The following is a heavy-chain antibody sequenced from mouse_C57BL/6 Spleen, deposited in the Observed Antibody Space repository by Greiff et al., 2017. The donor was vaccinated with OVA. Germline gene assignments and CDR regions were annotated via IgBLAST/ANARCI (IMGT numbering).Heavy chain of an antibody. CDR1: GYAFSSSW. CDR2: IYPGDGDT. Sequence: QVQLQQSGPELVKPGASVKISCKASGYAFSSSWMNWVKQRPGKGLEWIGRIYPGDGDTNYNGKFKGKATLTADKSSSTAYMQLSSLTSEDSAVYFCGPGGYGSHYYAMDYWGQGTSVTVSS. D-gene: IGHD1-1*01. V-gene: IGHV1-82*01. CDR3: GPGGYGSHYYAMDY. J-gene: IGHJ4*01.